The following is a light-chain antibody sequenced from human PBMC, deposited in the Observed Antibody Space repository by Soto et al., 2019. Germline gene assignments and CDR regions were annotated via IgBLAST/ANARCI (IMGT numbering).Light chain of an antibody. CDR3: QSYDINLSGVV. V-gene: IGLV1-40*01. CDR2: SNT. Sequence: QSVLTQPPSVSGAQGQRVTISCTGSRSNNGAGYDVPWYQQLPGTAPKLLIDSNTNRPSGIPDRFSGSKSGTSGSLAITGLQAEDEADYYCQSYDINLSGVVFGGGTNVTVL. CDR1: RSNNGAGYD. J-gene: IGLJ2*01.